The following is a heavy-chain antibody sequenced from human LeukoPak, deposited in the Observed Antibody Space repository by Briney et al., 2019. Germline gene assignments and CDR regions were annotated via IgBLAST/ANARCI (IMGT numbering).Heavy chain of an antibody. V-gene: IGHV4-59*01. CDR1: GGSISSYY. Sequence: SETLSLTCTVSGGSISSYYWSWIRQPPGKGLEWIGSIYHSGSTYYNPSLKSRVTISVDTSKNQFSLKLSSVTAADTAVYYCARGYYYGSGSYYQDLGYWGQGTLVTVSS. CDR3: ARGYYYGSGSYYQDLGY. CDR2: IYHSGST. D-gene: IGHD3-10*01. J-gene: IGHJ4*02.